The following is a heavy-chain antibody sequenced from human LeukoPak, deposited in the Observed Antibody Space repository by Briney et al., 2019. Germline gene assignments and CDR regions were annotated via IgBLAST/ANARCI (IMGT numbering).Heavy chain of an antibody. Sequence: GGSLRLSCAASGFTFSTYDMNWVRQAPGKGLEWVSSISSSSSYIYYADSVKGRSTISRDNAKNSLYLQMNSLRAEDTAVYYCARGGYSSGWYVGYYYYYGMDVWGQGTTVTVSS. J-gene: IGHJ6*02. D-gene: IGHD6-19*01. CDR3: ARGGYSSGWYVGYYYYYGMDV. CDR1: GFTFSTYD. V-gene: IGHV3-21*01. CDR2: ISSSSSYI.